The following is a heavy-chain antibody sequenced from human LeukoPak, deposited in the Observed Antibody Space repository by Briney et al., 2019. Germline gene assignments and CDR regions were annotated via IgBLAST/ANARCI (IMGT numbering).Heavy chain of an antibody. CDR3: ARLTVAGTRGVINWFDP. V-gene: IGHV3-7*01. CDR1: GFTFSSYW. J-gene: IGHJ5*02. CDR2: LKQDGSEI. Sequence: GGSLRLSCAASGFTFSSYWMSWVRQAPGKGLEWVANLKQDGSEIYYVDSVKGRFTISRDTAKNSLYLQMNSLRAEDTAVYSCARLTVAGTRGVINWFDPWGQGTLVTVSS. D-gene: IGHD6-19*01.